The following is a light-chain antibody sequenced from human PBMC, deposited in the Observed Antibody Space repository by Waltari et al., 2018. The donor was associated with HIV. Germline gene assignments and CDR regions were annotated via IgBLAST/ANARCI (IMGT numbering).Light chain of an antibody. CDR1: RTVFSSSDNQNY. J-gene: IGKJ4*01. CDR3: QQYYTVPPT. V-gene: IGKV4-1*01. Sequence: DIVMTQSPDSLAVSLGERATINCTSSRTVFSSSDNQNYLAWYLQRPGHPPKVLIFWASTRAFGVPDRFTGSGSGTDFSLTLSSLQAADVGIYYCQQYYTVPPTFGGGTKVEI. CDR2: WAS.